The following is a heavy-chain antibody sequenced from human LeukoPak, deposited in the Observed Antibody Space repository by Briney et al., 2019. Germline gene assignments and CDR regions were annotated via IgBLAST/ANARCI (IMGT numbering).Heavy chain of an antibody. Sequence: GGSLRLSCAASGFTFSSYGMSWVRQAPGKGLEWVSAISGSGGSTYYADSVKGRFTISRDNSKNTLYLQMNSLRAEDTAVYYCARESRDIVVVPAARTHYYYYYMDVWGKGTTVTISS. J-gene: IGHJ6*03. D-gene: IGHD2-2*01. V-gene: IGHV3-23*01. CDR3: ARESRDIVVVPAARTHYYYYYMDV. CDR1: GFTFSSYG. CDR2: ISGSGGST.